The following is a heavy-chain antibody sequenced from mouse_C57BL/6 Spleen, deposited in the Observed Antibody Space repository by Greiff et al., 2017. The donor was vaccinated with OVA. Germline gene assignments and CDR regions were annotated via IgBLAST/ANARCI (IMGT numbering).Heavy chain of an antibody. Sequence: QVQLKQPGAELVMPGASVKLSCKASGYTFTSYWMHWVKQRPGQGLEWIGEIDPSDSYTNYNQKFKGKSTLTVDKSSSTAYMQLSSLTSEDSAVYYCARYYYGSSIHWYFDVWGTGTTVTVSS. CDR1: GYTFTSYW. CDR3: ARYYYGSSIHWYFDV. D-gene: IGHD1-1*01. CDR2: IDPSDSYT. V-gene: IGHV1-69*01. J-gene: IGHJ1*03.